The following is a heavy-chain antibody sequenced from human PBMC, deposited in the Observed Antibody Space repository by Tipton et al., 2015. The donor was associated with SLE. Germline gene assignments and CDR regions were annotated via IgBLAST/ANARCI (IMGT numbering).Heavy chain of an antibody. CDR2: IRNKLYGGTT. CDR3: SRGAGLVSPLETFDL. J-gene: IGHJ3*01. D-gene: IGHD3/OR15-3a*01. Sequence: SLRLSCAASGFTFSNYAMSWVRLAPGKGLEWVGLIRNKLYGGTTEYAASVKGRFTISRDDSKSVAYLQMNSLKTEDTAVYYCSRGAGLVSPLETFDLWGQGTMVTVSS. CDR1: GFTFSNYA. V-gene: IGHV3-49*04.